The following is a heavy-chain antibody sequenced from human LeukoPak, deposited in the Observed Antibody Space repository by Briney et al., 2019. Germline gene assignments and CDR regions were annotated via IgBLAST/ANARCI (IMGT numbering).Heavy chain of an antibody. CDR1: GFTFDDYA. CDR2: ISWNSGSI. D-gene: IGHD3-22*01. CDR3: AKVGYYYDSSGYYYEGYFDY. Sequence: AGGSLRLSCAASGFTFDDYAMHWVRQAPGKGLEWVSGISWNSGSIGYADSVKGRFSISRDNAKNSLYLQMNSLRAEDTALYYCAKVGYYYDSSGYYYEGYFDYWGQGTLVTVSS. V-gene: IGHV3-9*01. J-gene: IGHJ4*02.